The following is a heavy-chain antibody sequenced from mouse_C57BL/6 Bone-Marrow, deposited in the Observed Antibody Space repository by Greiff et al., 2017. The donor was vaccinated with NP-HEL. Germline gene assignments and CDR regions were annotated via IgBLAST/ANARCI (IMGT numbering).Heavy chain of an antibody. J-gene: IGHJ2*01. CDR2: IYPGDGDT. V-gene: IGHV1-80*01. Sequence: VQLVESGAELVKPGASVKISCKASGYAFSSYWMNWVKQRPGKGLEWIGQIYPGDGDTNYNGKFKGKATLTADKSSSTAYMQLSSLTSEDSAVYFCARLGYYGSLPDYWGQGTTLTVSS. CDR3: ARLGYYGSLPDY. CDR1: GYAFSSYW. D-gene: IGHD1-1*01.